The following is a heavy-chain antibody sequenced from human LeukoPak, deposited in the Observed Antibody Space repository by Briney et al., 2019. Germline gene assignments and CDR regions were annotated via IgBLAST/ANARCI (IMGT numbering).Heavy chain of an antibody. V-gene: IGHV3-7*01. CDR2: IKQDGSEK. D-gene: IGHD3-3*01. CDR1: GFTFSSYW. J-gene: IGHJ4*02. CDR3: ATRDGNYDFWSYDY. Sequence: PGGSLRLSCAASGFTFSSYWMSWVRQAPGKGLEWVANIKQDGSEKYYVDSVKGRFTISRDNAKNSLYLQMNSLRAEDTAVYYCATRDGNYDFWSYDYWGQGTPVTVSS.